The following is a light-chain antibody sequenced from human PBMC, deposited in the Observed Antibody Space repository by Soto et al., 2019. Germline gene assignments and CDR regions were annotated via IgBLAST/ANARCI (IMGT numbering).Light chain of an antibody. CDR2: GAS. Sequence: ERVMTQSPATLSVSPGERATLSCRASLTVNTNLAWYQQKPGQGPRLLIYGASTRATGIPARFSGSGSGTEFTLTIRNMQSEDFAVYYCQQYNNWPYTFGQGTKVDIK. J-gene: IGKJ2*01. V-gene: IGKV3-15*01. CDR3: QQYNNWPYT. CDR1: LTVNTN.